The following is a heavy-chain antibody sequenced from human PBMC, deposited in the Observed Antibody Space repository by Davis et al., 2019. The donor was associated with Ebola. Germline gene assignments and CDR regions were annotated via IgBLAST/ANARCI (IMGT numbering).Heavy chain of an antibody. D-gene: IGHD6-19*01. CDR1: GFTVSTNY. J-gene: IGHJ6*02. Sequence: GESLKISCTASGFTVSTNYMSWVRQAPGKGLKWVSLSYGGDNSYYADSVKGRFTISRDNSKNTLYLQMNSLRAEDTAVYYCARGSTIAVAGTPYYYGMDVWGQGTTVTVSS. CDR2: SYGGDNS. CDR3: ARGSTIAVAGTPYYYGMDV. V-gene: IGHV3-66*01.